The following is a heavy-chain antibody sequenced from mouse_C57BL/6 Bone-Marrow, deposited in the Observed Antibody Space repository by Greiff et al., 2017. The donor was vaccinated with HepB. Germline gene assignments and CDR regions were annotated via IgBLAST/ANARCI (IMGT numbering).Heavy chain of an antibody. Sequence: VQLQQSGAELMKPGASVKLSCKATGYTFTGYWIEWVKQRPGHGLEWIGEILPGSGSTNYNEKFKGKATFTADTSSNTAYMQLSSLTTEDSAIYYCARKKGNYYSNPAWFAYWDQGTLVTVSA. CDR3: ARKKGNYYSNPAWFAY. D-gene: IGHD2-5*01. J-gene: IGHJ3*01. V-gene: IGHV1-9*01. CDR1: GYTFTGYW. CDR2: ILPGSGST.